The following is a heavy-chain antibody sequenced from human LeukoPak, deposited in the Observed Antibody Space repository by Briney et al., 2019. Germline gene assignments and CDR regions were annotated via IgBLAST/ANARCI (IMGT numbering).Heavy chain of an antibody. V-gene: IGHV1-18*01. J-gene: IGHJ6*03. CDR2: ISAYNGNT. CDR3: ARVASWGNGDYYYYYYMDV. D-gene: IGHD3-16*01. CDR1: GYTFTSYG. Sequence: ASVKVSCKASGYTFTSYGISWVRQAPGQGLEWMGWISAYNGNTNYAQKLQGRVTMTTGTSTSTAYMELRSLRSDDTAVYYCARVASWGNGDYYYYYYMDVWGKGTTVTVSS.